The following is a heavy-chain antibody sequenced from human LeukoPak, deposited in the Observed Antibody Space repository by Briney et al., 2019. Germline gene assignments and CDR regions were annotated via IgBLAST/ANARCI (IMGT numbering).Heavy chain of an antibody. V-gene: IGHV3-15*01. Sequence: GGSLRLSCAASGFTFSSYSMNWVRQAPGKGLEWVARIKSRGNGGTTDYPAPVKGRFTISRDDSENTVHLQMNSLKIEDTAVYYCTADSPVSMAHSFDFWGQGILVTVSS. CDR2: IKSRGNGGTT. CDR1: GFTFSSYS. J-gene: IGHJ4*02. D-gene: IGHD6-6*01. CDR3: TADSPVSMAHSFDF.